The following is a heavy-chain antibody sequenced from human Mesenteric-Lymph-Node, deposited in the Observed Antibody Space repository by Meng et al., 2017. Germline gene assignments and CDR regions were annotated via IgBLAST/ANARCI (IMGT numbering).Heavy chain of an antibody. CDR3: ARVWMVRGVLFSHYGMDV. D-gene: IGHD3-10*01. CDR1: GYTFTSYG. CDR2: INPNSGGT. V-gene: IGHV1-2*06. Sequence: ASVKVSCKASGYTFTSYGISWVRQAPGQGLEWMGRINPNSGGTNYAQKFQGRVTMTRDTSISTAYMELSRLRSDDTAVYYCARVWMVRGVLFSHYGMDVWGQGTTVTVSS. J-gene: IGHJ6*02.